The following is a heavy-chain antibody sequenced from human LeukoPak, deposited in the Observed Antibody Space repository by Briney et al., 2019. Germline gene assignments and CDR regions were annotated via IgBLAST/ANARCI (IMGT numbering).Heavy chain of an antibody. CDR3: TKGQLWASGRAFDI. D-gene: IGHD3-16*01. J-gene: IGHJ3*02. Sequence: GGSLRLSCAASGFTFSRYSMNWVRQAPGKGLDWVAFVRDDGSSQKYAATVKGRFTTSRGNSKNTLYLQMNNLRPEDTAVYYCTKGQLWASGRAFDIWGQGTMVTVSS. CDR2: VRDDGSSQ. CDR1: GFTFSRYS. V-gene: IGHV3-30*02.